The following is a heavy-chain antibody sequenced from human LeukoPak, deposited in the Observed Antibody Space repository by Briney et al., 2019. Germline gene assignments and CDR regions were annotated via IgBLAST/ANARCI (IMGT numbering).Heavy chain of an antibody. CDR1: GFTFSTYS. Sequence: GGSLRLSCAASGFTFSTYSMNWVRQAPGKGLEWVSYISSSGGTIYYADSARGRFTISRDTAKNSLYLQMNSLRAEDTAVYYCARAQTNWGQGTLVTVSS. CDR3: ARAQTN. D-gene: IGHD4-11*01. CDR2: ISSSGGTI. V-gene: IGHV3-48*01. J-gene: IGHJ4*02.